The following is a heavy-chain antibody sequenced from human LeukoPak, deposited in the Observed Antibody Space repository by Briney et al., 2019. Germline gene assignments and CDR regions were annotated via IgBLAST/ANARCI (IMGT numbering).Heavy chain of an antibody. V-gene: IGHV3-23*01. D-gene: IGHD4-11*01. Sequence: GGSLRLSCAAPGFTFNSNAMSWVRQAPGKGLEWVSGVTSSGSSTYYADSVKGRFTISRDSSRSTLYLQMNSLRAEDTAVYYCTKVGVYSNFYFDYWGQGILVTVSS. CDR2: VTSSGSST. CDR3: TKVGVYSNFYFDY. J-gene: IGHJ4*02. CDR1: GFTFNSNA.